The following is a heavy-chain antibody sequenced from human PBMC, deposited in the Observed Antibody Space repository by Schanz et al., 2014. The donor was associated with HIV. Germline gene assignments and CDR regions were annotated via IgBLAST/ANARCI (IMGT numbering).Heavy chain of an antibody. CDR1: GFSFDTFG. Sequence: VQLVESGGGVVQPGRSLRLSCAGSGFSFDTFGIHWVRQAPGKGLEWVAYISSSGSTIYYAGSVKGRFTISRDQAKNSMYLQMNSLRDEDAAVYYCARVFGRTYGLPDYWGQGTLVTVSS. CDR2: ISSSGSTI. CDR3: ARVFGRTYGLPDY. D-gene: IGHD3-10*01. V-gene: IGHV3-48*02. J-gene: IGHJ4*02.